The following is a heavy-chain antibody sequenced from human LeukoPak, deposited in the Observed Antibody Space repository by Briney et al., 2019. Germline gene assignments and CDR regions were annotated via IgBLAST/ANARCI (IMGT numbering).Heavy chain of an antibody. CDR3: ARAPPITRGPFDP. CDR2: INPNSGGT. Sequence: ASVKVSCKASGYTFTGYYMHWVRQAPGQGLEWMGWINPNSGGTIYAQKFQGRVTMTRDTFISTVYMELSRLRSDDTAVYYCARAPPITRGPFDPWGQGTLVTVSS. D-gene: IGHD3-10*01. V-gene: IGHV1-2*02. CDR1: GYTFTGYY. J-gene: IGHJ5*02.